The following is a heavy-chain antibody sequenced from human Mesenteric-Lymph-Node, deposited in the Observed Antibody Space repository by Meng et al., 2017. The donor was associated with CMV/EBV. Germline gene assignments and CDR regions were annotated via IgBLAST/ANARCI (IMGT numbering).Heavy chain of an antibody. CDR1: GLTFSTYG. J-gene: IGHJ4*02. D-gene: IGHD3-22*01. CDR3: AKGLDYYDNSESSEDAGVY. V-gene: IGHV3-30*02. Sequence: GESLKISCAASGLTFSTYGMHWVRRAPGKGLNWVAFIQYDGSNKYYVDSVKGRFTISRDNSKNTLYLQMNSLRVEDTAVYYCAKGLDYYDNSESSEDAGVYWGQGTLVTVSS. CDR2: IQYDGSNK.